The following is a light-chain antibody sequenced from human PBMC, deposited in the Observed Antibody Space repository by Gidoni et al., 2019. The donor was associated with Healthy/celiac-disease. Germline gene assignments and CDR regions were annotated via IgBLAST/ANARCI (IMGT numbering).Light chain of an antibody. CDR2: GAS. Sequence: EIVLTQSPGTLSLSPGEIATLSCRASQSVSSSHLAWYQQKPGQAPRLLIYGASSRATGIPDRFSGSGSGTDCTLTISRLEPEDFAVDYCQQYGSSPYTFGQXTKLEIK. V-gene: IGKV3-20*01. CDR1: QSVSSSH. J-gene: IGKJ2*01. CDR3: QQYGSSPYT.